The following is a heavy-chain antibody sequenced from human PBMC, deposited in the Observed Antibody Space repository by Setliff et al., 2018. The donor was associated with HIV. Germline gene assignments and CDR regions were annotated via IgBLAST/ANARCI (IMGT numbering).Heavy chain of an antibody. CDR1: GYSISSDYY. J-gene: IGHJ3*02. CDR2: IYHSGST. V-gene: IGHV4-38-2*01. D-gene: IGHD5-12*01. CDR3: ARGGLATGAFDI. Sequence: SETLSLTCAVSGYSISSDYYWGWIRQPPGKGLEWIGSIYHSGSTYYNSSLKSRITISLDTSKNQFSLKLSSVTAADTAVYYCARGGLATGAFDIWGQGTMVTVSS.